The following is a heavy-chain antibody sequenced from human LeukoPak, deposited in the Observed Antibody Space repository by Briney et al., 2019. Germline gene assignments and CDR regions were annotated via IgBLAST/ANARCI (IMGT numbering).Heavy chain of an antibody. CDR1: GYSISSGYY. V-gene: IGHV4-38-2*02. D-gene: IGHD3-22*01. CDR3: AREKRDYYDSSGYYLSWFDP. CDR2: IYHSGST. J-gene: IGHJ5*02. Sequence: SETLSFTCTVSGYSISSGYYWGWIRQPPGKGLEWIGSIYHSGSTYYNPSLKSRVTISVDTSKNQLSLKLSSVTAADTAVYYCAREKRDYYDSSGYYLSWFDPWGQGTLVTVSS.